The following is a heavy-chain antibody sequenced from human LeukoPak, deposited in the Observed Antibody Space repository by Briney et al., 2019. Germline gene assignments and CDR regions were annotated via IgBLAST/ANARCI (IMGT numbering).Heavy chain of an antibody. CDR3: ARMVISSYYFDY. CDR1: VFSPSTSGMG. V-gene: IGHV2-70*04. CDR2: IDWDDDK. J-gene: IGHJ4*02. D-gene: IGHD3-16*02. Sequence: SGPALVNPTQTLTLTCTCSVFSPSTSGMGVSWIREPPGKPREWLARIDWDDDKFYSTSLKTRLTISKDTSKNQVVLTMTNMDPVDTATYYCARMVISSYYFDYWGQGTLVTVSS.